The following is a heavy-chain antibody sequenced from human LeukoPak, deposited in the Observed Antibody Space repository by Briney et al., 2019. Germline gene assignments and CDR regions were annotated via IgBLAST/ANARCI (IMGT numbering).Heavy chain of an antibody. D-gene: IGHD5/OR15-5a*01. V-gene: IGHV3-66*04. J-gene: IGHJ6*02. Sequence: GGSLRLSCAASGFTVSSNYMSWVRQAPGKGLEWVSVIYSGGSTYYADSVKGRFTISRDNSKNTLYLQMNSLRAEDTAVYYCARPEGSTYYYYSMDVWGQGTTVTVSS. CDR2: IYSGGST. CDR3: ARPEGSTYYYYSMDV. CDR1: GFTVSSNY.